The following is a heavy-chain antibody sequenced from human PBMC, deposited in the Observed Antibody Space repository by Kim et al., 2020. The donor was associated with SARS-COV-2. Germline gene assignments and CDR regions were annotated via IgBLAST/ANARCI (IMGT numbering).Heavy chain of an antibody. V-gene: IGHV4-39*07. D-gene: IGHD6-13*01. J-gene: IGHJ4*02. Sequence: NPSLKTRVTISVDTAKNQFSLKLSSVTAADTAVYYCARGIAAAGTGFFDYWGQGTLVTVSS. CDR3: ARGIAAAGTGFFDY.